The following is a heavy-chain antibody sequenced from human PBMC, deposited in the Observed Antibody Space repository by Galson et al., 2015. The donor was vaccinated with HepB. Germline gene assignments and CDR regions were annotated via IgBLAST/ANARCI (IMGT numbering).Heavy chain of an antibody. Sequence: SLRLSCAASGFTFSSYAMNWVRQAPGKGPEWVSGISAGGNNTHYAYSVKGRFTISRDDSKKTLFLQMNNLRAEDTAVYHCAKWYRADYDCRAVGFWRRGTLVTVSS. J-gene: IGHJ4*02. CDR1: GFTFSSYA. V-gene: IGHV3-23*01. CDR3: AKWYRADYDCRAVGF. CDR2: ISAGGNNT. D-gene: IGHD3-22*01.